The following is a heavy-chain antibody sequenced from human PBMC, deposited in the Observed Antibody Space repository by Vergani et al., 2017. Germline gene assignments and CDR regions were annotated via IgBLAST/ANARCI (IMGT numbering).Heavy chain of an antibody. CDR1: GGTFSSFA. Sequence: QVKLVQSAAEVKKPGSSMKVSCKASGGTFSSFAINWVRQAPGQGLEWMGGSIPIFGTTKYAPKFQGRVTITADESTSTAYMELSNLRSEDTAVYYCARGGSVDTAMGLFDYWGQGTLVTVSS. V-gene: IGHV1-69*13. CDR3: ARGGSVDTAMGLFDY. CDR2: SIPIFGTT. D-gene: IGHD5-18*01. J-gene: IGHJ4*02.